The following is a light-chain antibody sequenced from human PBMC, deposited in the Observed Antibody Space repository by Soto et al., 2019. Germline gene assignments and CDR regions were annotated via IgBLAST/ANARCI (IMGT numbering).Light chain of an antibody. V-gene: IGKV1-5*01. CDR1: QSIRNW. CDR2: DAS. J-gene: IGKJ1*01. CDR3: QQYGSSGT. Sequence: DIQMTQSPSTLSASVGDRVTITCRASQSIRNWLAWYQQKPGKVPKLLIYDASSLASGVPSRFSGSGSGTEFTLTISRLEPEDFAVYYCQQYGSSGTFGQGTKVDI.